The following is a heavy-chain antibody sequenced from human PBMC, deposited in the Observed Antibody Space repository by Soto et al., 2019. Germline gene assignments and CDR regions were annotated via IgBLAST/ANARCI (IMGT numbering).Heavy chain of an antibody. CDR2: ISAGNGNT. J-gene: IGHJ4*02. Sequence: WASVKVSCKASGYTFASYTLHWVRQAPGQRFEWLGWISAGNGNTKSSQKFQDRVTFDRNTSASTVSMELNSLRSEDTAIYYCARVSMAPHTAIFYHDSWGQGSLVTVSS. V-gene: IGHV1-3*01. CDR3: ARVSMAPHTAIFYHDS. CDR1: GYTFASYT. D-gene: IGHD3-3*01.